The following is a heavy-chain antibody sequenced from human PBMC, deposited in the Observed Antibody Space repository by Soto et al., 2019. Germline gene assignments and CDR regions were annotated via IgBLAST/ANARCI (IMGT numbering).Heavy chain of an antibody. Sequence: QVQLVESGGGVVQPGRSLRLSCAASGFTFSSYAMHWVRQAPGKGLEWVAVISYDGSNKYYADSVKGRLTISRDNSKNTLYPQMTSLIAEATAVYYCARDHVVVAATFRASYYGMDVWGQGTTVTVSS. V-gene: IGHV3-30-3*01. J-gene: IGHJ6*02. CDR3: ARDHVVVAATFRASYYGMDV. CDR1: GFTFSSYA. D-gene: IGHD2-15*01. CDR2: ISYDGSNK.